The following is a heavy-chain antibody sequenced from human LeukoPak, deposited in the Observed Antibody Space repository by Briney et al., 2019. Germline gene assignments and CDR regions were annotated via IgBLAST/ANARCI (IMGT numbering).Heavy chain of an antibody. Sequence: PGGSLRLSCAASGFSFTYAWMHWFRQAPGKGLEWVARIKTKGEGVTTDCGAPVKGRFTISRDDSKSTLYLQMNSLRTDDTAVYYCSADDSSKVAPFDYWGQGTLVTVSS. CDR1: GFSFTYAW. V-gene: IGHV3-15*01. CDR3: SADDSSKVAPFDY. CDR2: IKTKGEGVTT. D-gene: IGHD5-12*01. J-gene: IGHJ4*02.